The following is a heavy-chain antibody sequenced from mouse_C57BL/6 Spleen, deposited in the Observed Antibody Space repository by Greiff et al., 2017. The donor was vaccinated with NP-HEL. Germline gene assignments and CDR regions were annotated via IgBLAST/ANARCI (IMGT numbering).Heavy chain of an antibody. V-gene: IGHV1-59*01. J-gene: IGHJ4*01. CDR2: IDPSDSYT. CDR3: ARGGAAMDG. Sequence: VKLQQPGAELVRPGTSVKLSCKASGYTFTSYWMHWVKQRPGQGLEWIGVIDPSDSYTNYNQKFKGKATLTVDKSSSTAYMQLSSLTSEDSAVYYCARGGAAMDGLGQPTSVSVSS. CDR1: GYTFTSYW.